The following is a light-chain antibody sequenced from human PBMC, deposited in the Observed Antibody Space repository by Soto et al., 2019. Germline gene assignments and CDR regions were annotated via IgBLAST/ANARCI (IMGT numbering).Light chain of an antibody. CDR1: QSVTNY. CDR3: QQRLNWPPG. Sequence: EIFLTQSPDTLSFSPGERCTLTCRASQSVTNYIAWYQQRPGQAPRLLIYDASNRATGVPARFSGSRSGTDFTLTISDLEPADFGLYYCQQRLNWPPGFGQGTKVDIK. J-gene: IGKJ1*01. CDR2: DAS. V-gene: IGKV3-11*01.